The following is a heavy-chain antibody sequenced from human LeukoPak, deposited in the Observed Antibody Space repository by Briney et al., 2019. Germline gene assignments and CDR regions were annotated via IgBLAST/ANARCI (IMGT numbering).Heavy chain of an antibody. V-gene: IGHV3-49*03. Sequence: GGSLRLSCTASGLTFGDYAMSWFRQAPGKGLEWVGFIRSKAYGGTTEYAASVKGRFTISRDDSKSIAYLQMNSLKTEDTAVYYCTRQGLAYYYDSSGYYPPGYWGQGTLVTVSS. CDR1: GLTFGDYA. CDR2: IRSKAYGGTT. J-gene: IGHJ4*02. CDR3: TRQGLAYYYDSSGYYPPGY. D-gene: IGHD3-22*01.